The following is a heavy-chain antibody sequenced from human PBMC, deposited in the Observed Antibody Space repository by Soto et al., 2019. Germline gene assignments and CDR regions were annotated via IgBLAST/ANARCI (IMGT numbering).Heavy chain of an antibody. J-gene: IGHJ6*02. V-gene: IGHV1-18*01. Sequence: QVQLVQSGAEVKKPGASVKVSCKASGYTFTSYGISLVRQAPGQGLEWMGWISAYNGNTNYAQKLQGRVTMTTDTSTSTAYMELRSLRADDTAVYYCARGGRHDSSGYYLPVSGMDVWGQGTTVTVSS. CDR3: ARGGRHDSSGYYLPVSGMDV. CDR1: GYTFTSYG. D-gene: IGHD3-22*01. CDR2: ISAYNGNT.